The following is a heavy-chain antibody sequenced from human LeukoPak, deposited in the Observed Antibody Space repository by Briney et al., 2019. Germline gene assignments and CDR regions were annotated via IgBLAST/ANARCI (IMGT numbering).Heavy chain of an antibody. CDR2: IGDSGATT. CDR3: ASFHYYGSGAYYLSY. CDR1: GITLSNYG. Sequence: GGSLRLSCAVSGITLSNYGMTWVRQAPGKGLEWVSDIGDSGATTYYADSVKGRFTISRDNSKNTLYLQMSSLRAEDTAVYFCASFHYYGSGAYYLSYWGQGTLVTVSS. J-gene: IGHJ4*02. D-gene: IGHD3-10*01. V-gene: IGHV3-23*01.